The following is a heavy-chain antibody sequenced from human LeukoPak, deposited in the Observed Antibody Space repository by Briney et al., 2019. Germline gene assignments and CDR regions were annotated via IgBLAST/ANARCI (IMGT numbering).Heavy chain of an antibody. D-gene: IGHD3-3*01. J-gene: IGHJ6*02. CDR3: ARYGGLLLAYYYGMDV. Sequence: PSETLSLTCAVYGGSFSGYYWSWIRQPPGKGLEWIGEINHSGSTNYNPSLKSRVTISVDTSKNQFSLKLSSVTAADTAVYYCARYGGLLLAYYYGMDVWGQGTTVTVSS. V-gene: IGHV4-34*01. CDR2: INHSGST. CDR1: GGSFSGYY.